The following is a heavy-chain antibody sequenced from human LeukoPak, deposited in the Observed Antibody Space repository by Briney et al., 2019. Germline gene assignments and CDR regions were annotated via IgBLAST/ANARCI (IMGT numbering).Heavy chain of an antibody. V-gene: IGHV4-39*02. CDR3: SRLTHSYYSDTSGYYPYYYMDV. Sequence: SETLSLTCTVSAGSISSSDYYWGWIRQSPGKGLEWIGRISYSGNTYYNPSLKSRVTISVDTSKNHFSLRLSSVTAADTAVYYCSRLTHSYYSDTSGYYPYYYMDVWGEGATVAVSS. CDR1: AGSISSSDYY. D-gene: IGHD3-22*01. J-gene: IGHJ6*03. CDR2: ISYSGNT.